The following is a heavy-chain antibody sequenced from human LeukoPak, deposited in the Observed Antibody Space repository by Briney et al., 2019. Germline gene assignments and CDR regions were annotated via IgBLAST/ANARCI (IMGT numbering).Heavy chain of an antibody. J-gene: IGHJ4*02. CDR2: INHSGST. D-gene: IGHD5-18*01. CDR1: GGSFSGYY. Sequence: SETLSLTCAVYGGSFSGYYWSWIRQPPGKGLEWIGEINHSGSTNYNPSLKSRVTISVDTSKNQFSLKLSSVTAADTAVYYRARGRIGRIQLWFKHQFFDYWGQGTLVTVSS. CDR3: ARGRIGRIQLWFKHQFFDY. V-gene: IGHV4-34*01.